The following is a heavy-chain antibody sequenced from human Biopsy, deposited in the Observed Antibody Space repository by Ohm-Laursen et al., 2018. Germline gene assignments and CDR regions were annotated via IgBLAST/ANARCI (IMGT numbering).Heavy chain of an antibody. CDR1: GGTFSNYA. CDR3: ATPFQYYDSWGGYPPFDH. D-gene: IGHD3-3*01. CDR2: IIAVSGLV. Sequence: SVKVSCKASGGTFSNYAISWVRQAPGEGLEWMGGIIAVSGLVNYAPKFQGRVSITADKSTTTAYMELSNLKSKDTAVYYCATPFQYYDSWGGYPPFDHWGQGTLVTVSS. J-gene: IGHJ4*02. V-gene: IGHV1-69*10.